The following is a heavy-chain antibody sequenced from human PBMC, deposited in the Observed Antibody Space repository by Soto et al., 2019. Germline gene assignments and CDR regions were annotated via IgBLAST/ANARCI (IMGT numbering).Heavy chain of an antibody. CDR1: GNSISTGYY. J-gene: IGHJ6*02. Sequence: ETLSLTCAVSGNSISTGYYWDWIRQPPGKGLEWIGSIYHSGSTYYNPSLKSRVTISVDTSNNQFSLKLSSVTAADTAVYYCARSTTIFGVAPTDRRVDVWAQGTTVTVSS. D-gene: IGHD3-3*01. V-gene: IGHV4-38-2*01. CDR2: IYHSGST. CDR3: ARSTTIFGVAPTDRRVDV.